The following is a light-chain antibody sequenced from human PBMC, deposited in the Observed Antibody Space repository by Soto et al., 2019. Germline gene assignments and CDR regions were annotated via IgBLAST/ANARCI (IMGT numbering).Light chain of an antibody. J-gene: IGLJ1*01. CDR2: DVN. CDR1: SSDVGGYNF. Sequence: QSALTQPASVSGSLGQSITISCTGTSSDVGGYNFVSWYQQHPGKVPKRMIFDVNRRPSGVSDRFSGSKSGNTASLTISGLQAEDEGDYYCCSYTSSSTHVFGSGTKLTVL. V-gene: IGLV2-14*03. CDR3: CSYTSSSTHV.